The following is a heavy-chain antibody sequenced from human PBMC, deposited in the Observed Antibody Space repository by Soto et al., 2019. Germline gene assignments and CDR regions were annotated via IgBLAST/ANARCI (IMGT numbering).Heavy chain of an antibody. D-gene: IGHD3-3*01. V-gene: IGHV4-59*08. Sequence: SETLSLTCTVSGGSISSYYWSWIRQPPGKGLEWIGYIYYSGSTNYNPSLKSRVTISVDTSKNQFYLKLSSVTAADTAVYYCARYSFGVVKGYFDYWGQGTLVTVSS. CDR2: IYYSGST. J-gene: IGHJ4*02. CDR1: GGSISSYY. CDR3: ARYSFGVVKGYFDY.